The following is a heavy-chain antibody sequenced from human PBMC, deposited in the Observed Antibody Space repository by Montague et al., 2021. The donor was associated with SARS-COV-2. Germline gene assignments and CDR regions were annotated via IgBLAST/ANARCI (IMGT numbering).Heavy chain of an antibody. CDR1: GASIGTYY. J-gene: IGHJ6*02. Sequence: SETLSLTCTVSGASIGTYYWTWIRQPPGKGLEWIGYISYSGNTNHKPSLKSRVTMSVDTSKNQFSLKLSSVTAADTAVYFCARLTWGTYYYGSGLYGMDVWGQGTAVTVSS. D-gene: IGHD3-10*01. CDR3: ARLTWGTYYYGSGLYGMDV. V-gene: IGHV4-59*08. CDR2: ISYSGNT.